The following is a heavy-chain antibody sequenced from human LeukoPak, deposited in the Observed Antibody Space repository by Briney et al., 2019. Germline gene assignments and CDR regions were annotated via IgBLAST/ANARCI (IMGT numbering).Heavy chain of an antibody. J-gene: IGHJ4*02. CDR2: INPNSGGT. Sequence: GASVKVSCKASGYTFTGYYMHWLRQAPGQGLEWMGWINPNSGGTNYAQKFQGRVTMTRDTSISTAYMELSRLRSDDTAVYYCAREDYGDYVVDYWGQGTLVTVSS. V-gene: IGHV1-2*02. CDR3: AREDYGDYVVDY. CDR1: GYTFTGYY. D-gene: IGHD4-17*01.